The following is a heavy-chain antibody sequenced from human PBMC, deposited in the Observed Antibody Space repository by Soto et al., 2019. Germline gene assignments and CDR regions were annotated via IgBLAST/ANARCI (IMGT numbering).Heavy chain of an antibody. CDR1: GFTFSSYG. CDR3: ARDTLYGSGSYPYYYYYGMDV. CDR2: IWYDGSNK. Sequence: GGSLRLSCAASGFTFSSYGMHWVRQAPGKGLEWVAVIWYDGSNKYYADSVKGRFTISRDNSKNTLYLQMNSLRAEDTAVYYCARDTLYGSGSYPYYYYYGMDVWGQGTTVTVYS. V-gene: IGHV3-33*01. D-gene: IGHD3-10*01. J-gene: IGHJ6*02.